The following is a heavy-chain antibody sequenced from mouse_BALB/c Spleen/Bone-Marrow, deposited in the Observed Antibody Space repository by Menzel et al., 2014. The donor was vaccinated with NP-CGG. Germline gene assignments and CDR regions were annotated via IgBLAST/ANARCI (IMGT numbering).Heavy chain of an antibody. V-gene: IGHV1S29*02. J-gene: IGHJ2*01. CDR3: PRDSSWYMGD. CDR1: GYTFTDYN. D-gene: IGHD1-1*02. CDR2: IYPYNGGT. Sequence: EVKLEESGPELVKPGASVKISCKASGYTFTDYNIHWVKQSHGKSPEWIGYIYPYNGGTGYKQKFKSKATLTVDNSSRTAYMKLRSLTADDSAVYYCPRDSSWYMGDWGQGTTLTVSS.